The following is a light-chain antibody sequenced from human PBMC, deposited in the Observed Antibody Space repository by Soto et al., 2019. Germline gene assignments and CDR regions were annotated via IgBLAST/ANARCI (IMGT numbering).Light chain of an antibody. V-gene: IGKV1-39*01. CDR1: QSISSY. Sequence: DIQIPQSPSSLSASVGDRVTLTCRASQSISSYLNWYQQKPGAAPRLLISRASSVMSGVPPRFSGRGSGRDFTLTISSLQPEDFATYYCQQVNSYPWTFGQGTKV. CDR3: QQVNSYPWT. J-gene: IGKJ1*01. CDR2: RAS.